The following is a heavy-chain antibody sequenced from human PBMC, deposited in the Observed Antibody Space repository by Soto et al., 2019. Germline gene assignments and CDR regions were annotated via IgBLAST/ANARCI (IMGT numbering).Heavy chain of an antibody. CDR1: GYPFTCCH. Sequence: SVKVSCKASGYPFTCCHMHWVRQAPGQGLQWMGLINPNDGRTRYARKFEGRVTMTRDTSTTTIFMGLSSLGFEDTAVYYCARGSEYSFGHNYLDAWGPGTFVTVSP. V-gene: IGHV1-46*01. CDR3: ARGSEYSFGHNYLDA. J-gene: IGHJ5*02. D-gene: IGHD5-18*01. CDR2: INPNDGRT.